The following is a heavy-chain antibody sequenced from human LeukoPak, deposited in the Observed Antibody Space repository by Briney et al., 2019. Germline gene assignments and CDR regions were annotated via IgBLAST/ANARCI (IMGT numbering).Heavy chain of an antibody. D-gene: IGHD2-2*01. J-gene: IGHJ4*02. CDR3: TTDEIVVVPAAIFGY. CDR2: IKSKTDGGTT. V-gene: IGHV3-15*01. CDR1: GFAFSNAW. Sequence: GGSLRPSCAATGFAFSNAWMSWVRQAPGKGLEWVGRIKSKTDGGTTDCAAPVKGRFTISRDDSKNTLYLQMNSLKTEDTAVYYCTTDEIVVVPAAIFGYWGQGTLVTVSS.